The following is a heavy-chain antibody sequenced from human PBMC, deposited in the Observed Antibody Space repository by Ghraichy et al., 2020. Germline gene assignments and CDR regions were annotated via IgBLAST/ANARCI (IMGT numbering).Heavy chain of an antibody. D-gene: IGHD2-15*01. CDR2: IYSGCAT. V-gene: IGHV3-53*03. Sequence: GGSLRLSCAASGFTVSSNYMTWVRQPPGKGLECVSVIYSGCATYYADSVKGRLTISSYNPNNTLYLQMNSLRAEYTAVYYCARAILQLVSCSGRSCLDAFDIWGQGTMVTVSS. CDR3: ARAILQLVSCSGRSCLDAFDI. CDR1: GFTVSSNY. J-gene: IGHJ3*02.